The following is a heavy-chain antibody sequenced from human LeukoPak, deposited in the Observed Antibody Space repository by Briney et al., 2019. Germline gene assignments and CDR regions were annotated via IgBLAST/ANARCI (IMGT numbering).Heavy chain of an antibody. CDR2: IYYSGST. Sequence: SQTLSLTCTVSGGSISSYYWSWIRQPPGKGLEWIGYIYYSGSTNYNPPLKSRVTISVDTSKNQFSLKLSSVTAADTAVYYCARDTRLGDYDAFDIWGQGTMVTVSS. CDR3: ARDTRLGDYDAFDI. V-gene: IGHV4-59*01. J-gene: IGHJ3*02. D-gene: IGHD4-17*01. CDR1: GGSISSYY.